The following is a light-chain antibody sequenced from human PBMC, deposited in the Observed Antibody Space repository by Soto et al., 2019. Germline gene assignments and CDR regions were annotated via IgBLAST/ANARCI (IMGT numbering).Light chain of an antibody. CDR2: AAS. CDR3: QQLFDSTIT. CDR1: QVIGTS. J-gene: IGKJ5*01. Sequence: DIQLTQSPSFLSPSIGESVTITCRATQVIGTSLAWYQVKPGKAPKILIYAASTLESGVPSRFSATVAGAECSRTITSLQPEDVATYCCQQLFDSTITFGQGTRLEIK. V-gene: IGKV1-9*01.